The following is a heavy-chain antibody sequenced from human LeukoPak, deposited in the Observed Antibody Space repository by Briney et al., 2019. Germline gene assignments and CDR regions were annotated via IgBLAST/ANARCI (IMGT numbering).Heavy chain of an antibody. CDR2: ISSSGSTI. CDR1: GFTFSDYY. J-gene: IGHJ3*02. CDR3: ARMPRGSVVPAAIGAFDI. Sequence: GGSLRLSCAASGFTFSDYYMSWIRQAPGKGLEWVSYISSSGSTIYYADSVKGRFTISRDNAKNSLYLQMNSLRAEDTAVYYCARMPRGSVVPAAIGAFDIWGQGTMVTVSS. D-gene: IGHD2-2*01. V-gene: IGHV3-11*04.